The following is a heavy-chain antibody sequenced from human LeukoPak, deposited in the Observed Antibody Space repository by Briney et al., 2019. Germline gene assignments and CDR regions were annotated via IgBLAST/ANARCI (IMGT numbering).Heavy chain of an antibody. CDR3: ARDRPYDYSSYNWFNP. D-gene: IGHD4-11*01. V-gene: IGHV4-4*07. J-gene: IGHJ5*02. CDR2: IYTSGNT. CDR1: GGSITNYY. Sequence: PSETLSVTCTVSGGSITNYYWSWIRQPAGKGLEWIGRIYTSGNTNYNPSLKSRLTMSVDSSRNQFSLELTSVTAADTAVYFCARDRPYDYSSYNWFNPWGQGILVTVSS.